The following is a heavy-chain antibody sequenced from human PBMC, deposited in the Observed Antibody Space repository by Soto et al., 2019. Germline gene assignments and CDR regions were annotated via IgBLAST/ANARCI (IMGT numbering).Heavy chain of an antibody. V-gene: IGHV3-30*18. CDR1: GFTFSSYG. D-gene: IGHD3-10*01. CDR3: AKDSRYYYGSGSYYSGYHYYYYMDV. Sequence: GGSLRLSCAASGFTFSSYGMHWVRQAPGKGLEWVAVISYDGSNKYYADSVKGRFTISRDNSKNTLYLQMNSLRAEDTAVYYCAKDSRYYYGSGSYYSGYHYYYYMDVWGKGTTVTVSS. J-gene: IGHJ6*03. CDR2: ISYDGSNK.